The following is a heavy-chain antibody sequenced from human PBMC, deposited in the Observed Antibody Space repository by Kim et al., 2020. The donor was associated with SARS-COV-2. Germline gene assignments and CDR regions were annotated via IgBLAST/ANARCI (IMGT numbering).Heavy chain of an antibody. CDR3: ARDASKYCSRTSCYSGYYYYGMDV. Sequence: ASVKVSCKASGYTFTDYGISWVRQAPGQGLEWMGWISVYNGDIKYAQKFQGRVTVTTETSTSTAYMELRSLRSDDTAVYYCARDASKYCSRTSCYSGYYYYGMDVWGQGTTVTVS. J-gene: IGHJ6*02. CDR2: ISVYNGDI. V-gene: IGHV1-18*04. CDR1: GYTFTDYG. D-gene: IGHD2-2*02.